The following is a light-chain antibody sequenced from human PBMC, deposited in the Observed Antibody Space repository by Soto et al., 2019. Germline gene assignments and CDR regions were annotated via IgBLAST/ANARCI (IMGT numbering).Light chain of an antibody. Sequence: DIQMTQSPSTLSASVGDRVTITCRASQSISSWLAWYQQKPGKAPKLLIYKASSLESGVPSRFSGSGSGTEFTLTITSLQPDDFAAYYCQQYNSYPWTFGQATTVDIK. CDR3: QQYNSYPWT. CDR1: QSISSW. CDR2: KAS. J-gene: IGKJ1*01. V-gene: IGKV1-5*03.